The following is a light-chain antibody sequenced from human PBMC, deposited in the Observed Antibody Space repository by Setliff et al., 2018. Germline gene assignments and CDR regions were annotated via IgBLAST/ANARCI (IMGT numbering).Light chain of an antibody. Sequence: SALTQPASVSGSPGQSITISCTGTNSDIGGYNYVSWYQQHPGKAPKFMIYEVSNRPSGVSNRFSGSKSGNTASLTISGLQAEDEADYYCSSYTSSGTDVFGSGTKVTVL. CDR2: EVS. J-gene: IGLJ1*01. CDR1: NSDIGGYNY. CDR3: SSYTSSGTDV. V-gene: IGLV2-14*01.